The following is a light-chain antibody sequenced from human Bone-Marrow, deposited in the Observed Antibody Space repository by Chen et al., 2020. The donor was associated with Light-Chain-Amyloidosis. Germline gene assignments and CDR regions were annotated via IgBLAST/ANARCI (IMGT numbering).Light chain of an antibody. CDR3: CSYAGSSTWV. CDR1: SSDVGSYNL. Sequence: QADLTQPASVSGSPGQSITLSCTGTSSDVGSYNLVSWYQQHPGKAPKLMIYERIKRPSGVSNRFSGSKSGKTASLTISGLQAEDEADYYCCSYAGSSTWVFGGGTKLTVL. V-gene: IGLV2-23*01. J-gene: IGLJ3*02. CDR2: ERI.